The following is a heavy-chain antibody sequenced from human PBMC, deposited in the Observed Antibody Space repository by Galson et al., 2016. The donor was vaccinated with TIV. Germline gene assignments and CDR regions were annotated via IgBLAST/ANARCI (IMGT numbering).Heavy chain of an antibody. Sequence: PALVKPTQTLTLTCTFSGFSLSTYGMSVGWIRQPPGKALEWLARIDWDDDKFYNSSLKTRLTISKDISRNQVVLTLTNMDPVDTATYYFSRAPISIFGLATSYYFDYWGQGTLVTVSS. CDR1: GFSLSTYGMS. J-gene: IGHJ4*02. CDR2: IDWDDDK. D-gene: IGHD3-3*01. V-gene: IGHV2-70*17. CDR3: SRAPISIFGLATSYYFDY.